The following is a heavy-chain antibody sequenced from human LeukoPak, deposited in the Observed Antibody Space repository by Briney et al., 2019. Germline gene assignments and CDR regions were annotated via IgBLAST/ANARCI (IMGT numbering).Heavy chain of an antibody. CDR1: GFTFSSYE. Sequence: AGSLRLSCAASGFTFSSYEMNWVRQAPGKGLECVSYICSSGGTIYYADSVKGRFTISRDNAKNALYLQMNSLRAEDTANYYCARGGNWFDPWGQGTLVTVSS. CDR3: ARGGNWFDP. CDR2: ICSSGGTI. J-gene: IGHJ5*02. D-gene: IGHD3-16*01. V-gene: IGHV3-48*03.